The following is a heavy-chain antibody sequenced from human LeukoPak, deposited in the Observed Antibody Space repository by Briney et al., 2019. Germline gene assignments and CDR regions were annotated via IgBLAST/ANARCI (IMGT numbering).Heavy chain of an antibody. V-gene: IGHV3-23*01. CDR3: AKDRRYGSGSLPTSFDY. D-gene: IGHD3-10*01. CDR2: ISGSGGST. J-gene: IGHJ4*02. CDR1: GFTFSSYA. Sequence: PGGSLRLSCAASGFTFSSYAMSWVRQAPGKGLEWVSGISGSGGSTYYADSVKGRFTTSRDNSKNTLYLQMNSLRAEDTAVYYCAKDRRYGSGSLPTSFDYWGQGTLVTVSS.